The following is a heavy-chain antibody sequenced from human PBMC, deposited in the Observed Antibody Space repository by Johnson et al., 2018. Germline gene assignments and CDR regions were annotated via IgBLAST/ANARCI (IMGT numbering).Heavy chain of an antibody. CDR1: GFTFSNYV. Sequence: QVQLVESGGGVVQPGRSLRLSCAASGFTFSNYVIHWVRQAPGKGLEWVGLISSDGTNKYYADSVKGRFTISRDNSKNTQYLQMNSLRREDTAVYYCAKGYFGLRYAFDIWGQGTMVTVSS. V-gene: IGHV3-30*18. J-gene: IGHJ3*02. CDR2: ISSDGTNK. D-gene: IGHD3/OR15-3a*01. CDR3: AKGYFGLRYAFDI.